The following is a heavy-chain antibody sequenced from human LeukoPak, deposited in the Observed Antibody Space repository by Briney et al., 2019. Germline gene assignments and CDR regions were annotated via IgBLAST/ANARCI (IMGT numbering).Heavy chain of an antibody. V-gene: IGHV4-38-2*02. J-gene: IGHJ2*01. CDR1: GYSISSGYY. CDR2: IYHSGST. Sequence: SETLSLTCTVSGYSISSGYYWGWIRQPPGKGLEWIGSIYHSGSTYYNPSLKSRVTISVDTSKNQFSLKLSSVTAADTAVYYCARHQGVVDLWGHGSLVTVSS. D-gene: IGHD3-3*01. CDR3: ARHQGVVDL.